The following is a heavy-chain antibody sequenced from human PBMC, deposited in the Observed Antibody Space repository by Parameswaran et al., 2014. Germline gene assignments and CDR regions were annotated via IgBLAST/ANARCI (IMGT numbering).Heavy chain of an antibody. CDR2: IKQDGTEK. CDR3: AREYDYYYYGMDV. J-gene: IGHJ6*02. V-gene: IGHV3-7*03. Sequence: RWIRQPPGKGLEWVANIKQDGTEKYYVDSVKGRFTISRDNAKKSLYLQMNSLRAEDTAVYYCAREYDYYYYGMDVWGQGTTVTVSS.